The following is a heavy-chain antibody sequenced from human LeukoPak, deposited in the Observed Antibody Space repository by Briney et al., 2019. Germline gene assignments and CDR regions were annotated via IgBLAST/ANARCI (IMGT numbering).Heavy chain of an antibody. CDR3: ARDRITIFGVVIDY. J-gene: IGHJ4*02. CDR2: INWNGGST. CDR1: GFTFDDYG. D-gene: IGHD3-3*01. V-gene: IGHV3-20*04. Sequence: PGGSLRLSCAASGFTFDDYGMSWVRQAPGKGLEWVSGINWNGGSTGYADSVKGRFTISRDNAKNSLYLQMNSLRAEDTALCYCARDRITIFGVVIDYWGQGTLVTVSS.